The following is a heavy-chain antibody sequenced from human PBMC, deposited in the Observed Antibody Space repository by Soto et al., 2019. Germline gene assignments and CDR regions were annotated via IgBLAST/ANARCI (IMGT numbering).Heavy chain of an antibody. CDR2: IYYSGST. V-gene: IGHV4-30-4*01. D-gene: IGHD3-22*01. J-gene: IGHJ4*02. CDR3: ARTHYSDRSGTDY. CDR1: GGSIRSGDSY. Sequence: VSLTCTVSGGSIRSGDSYWSWIRQPPGKGLEWIGYIYYSGSTYYNPSLKSRVTISLDTSKNQFSLNLSSVTAADTAVYYCARTHYSDRSGTDYWGQGTLVTVSS.